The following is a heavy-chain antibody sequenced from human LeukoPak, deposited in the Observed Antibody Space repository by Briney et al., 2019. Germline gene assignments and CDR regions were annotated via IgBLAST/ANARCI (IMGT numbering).Heavy chain of an antibody. D-gene: IGHD2-15*01. Sequence: GGSLRLSCAASGFTFSSYWMSWVRQAPGKGLEWVSYISSSGSTIYYADSVKGRFTISRDNAKNSLYLQMNSLRAEDTAVYYCARVPYILGYCSGGSCEGHYYGMDVWGQGTTVTVSS. CDR1: GFTFSSYW. J-gene: IGHJ6*02. CDR3: ARVPYILGYCSGGSCEGHYYGMDV. V-gene: IGHV3-48*04. CDR2: ISSSGSTI.